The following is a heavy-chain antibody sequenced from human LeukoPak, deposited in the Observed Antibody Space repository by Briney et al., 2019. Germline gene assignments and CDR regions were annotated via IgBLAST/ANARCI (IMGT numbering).Heavy chain of an antibody. D-gene: IGHD3-22*01. V-gene: IGHV5-51*01. J-gene: IGHJ4*02. CDR3: ARPATVSKRYYYDSSGYYGEYYFDY. Sequence: GESLKISCKGSGYSFTSYWIGWVRQMPGKGLEWMGIIYPGDSDTRYSPSFQGQVTISADKSISTAYLQWSSLKASDTATYYCARPATVSKRYYYDSSGYYGEYYFDYWGQGTLVTVSS. CDR2: IYPGDSDT. CDR1: GYSFTSYW.